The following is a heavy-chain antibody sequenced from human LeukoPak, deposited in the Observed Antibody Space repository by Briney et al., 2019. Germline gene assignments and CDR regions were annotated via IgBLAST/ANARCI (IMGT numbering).Heavy chain of an antibody. J-gene: IGHJ4*02. CDR3: ARGLYYYDSSGYSDY. Sequence: GGSLRLSCAASGFTFTSYYMHWVRQAPGQGLEWMGIINPSGGSTSYAQKFQGRVTMTRDTSTSTVYMELSSLRSEDTAVYYCARGLYYYDSSGYSDYWGQGTLVTVSS. V-gene: IGHV1-46*01. CDR1: GFTFTSYY. D-gene: IGHD3-22*01. CDR2: INPSGGST.